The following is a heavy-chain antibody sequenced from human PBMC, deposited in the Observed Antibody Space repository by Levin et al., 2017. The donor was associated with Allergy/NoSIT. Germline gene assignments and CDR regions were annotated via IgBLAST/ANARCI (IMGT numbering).Heavy chain of an antibody. D-gene: IGHD6-13*01. CDR3: AREGYSSSWQYYYYYYGMDV. CDR2: INSDGSST. Sequence: GGSLRLSCAASGFTFSSYWMHWVRQAPGKGLVWVSRINSDGSSTSYADSVKGRFTISRDNAKNTLYLQMNSLRAEDTAVYYCAREGYSSSWQYYYYYYGMDVWGQGTTVTVSS. CDR1: GFTFSSYW. V-gene: IGHV3-74*01. J-gene: IGHJ6*02.